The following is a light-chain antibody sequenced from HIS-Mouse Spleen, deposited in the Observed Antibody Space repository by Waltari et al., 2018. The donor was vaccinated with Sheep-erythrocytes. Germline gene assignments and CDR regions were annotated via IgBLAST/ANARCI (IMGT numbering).Light chain of an antibody. J-gene: IGLJ2*01. Sequence: SSELTQDPAVSVALGQTVRITCQGDSLRSYYASWYQQKPGQAPVLVSDGKNNRPSGIPDRVSGSSSGNTASLTITGAQAEDEADYYCNSRDSSGNPNVVFGGGTKLTVL. CDR2: GKN. CDR1: SLRSYY. CDR3: NSRDSSGNPNVV. V-gene: IGLV3-19*01.